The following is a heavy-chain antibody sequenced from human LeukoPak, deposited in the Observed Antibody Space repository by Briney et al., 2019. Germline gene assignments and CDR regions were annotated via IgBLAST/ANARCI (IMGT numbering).Heavy chain of an antibody. Sequence: GGSLRLSCAASGFTFSSYWMSWVRQAPGKGLEWVANIKQDGSEKNYVDSVKGRFTISRDNAKNSLYLQMNSLRVEDTAVYYCARDVLDSGGYLNPSQYWGQGTLVTVSS. D-gene: IGHD2-15*01. CDR2: IKQDGSEK. J-gene: IGHJ4*02. V-gene: IGHV3-7*03. CDR3: ARDVLDSGGYLNPSQY. CDR1: GFTFSSYW.